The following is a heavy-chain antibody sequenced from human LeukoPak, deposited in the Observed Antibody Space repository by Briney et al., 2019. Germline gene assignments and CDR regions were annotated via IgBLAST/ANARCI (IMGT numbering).Heavy chain of an antibody. D-gene: IGHD4-11*01. CDR2: IYTSGST. CDR1: GGSISSGSYY. J-gene: IGHJ3*02. Sequence: SETLSLTCTVSGGSISSGSYYWSWIRQPAGKGLEWIGRIYTSGSTNYNPSLKSRATISVDTSKNQFSLKLSSVTAADTAVYYCARVPTVTRGFVAFDIWGQGTMVTVSS. V-gene: IGHV4-61*02. CDR3: ARVPTVTRGFVAFDI.